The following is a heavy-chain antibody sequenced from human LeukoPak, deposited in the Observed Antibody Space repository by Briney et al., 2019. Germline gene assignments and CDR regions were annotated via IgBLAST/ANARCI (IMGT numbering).Heavy chain of an antibody. Sequence: GRSLRLSCAASGFTFDDYAMHWVRQAPGKGLEWVSGISWNSGSIGYADSVKGRFTISRDNAKNSLYLQMNSLRAEDTAVYYCARDADYGGCPDYWGQGTLVTVSS. D-gene: IGHD4-23*01. J-gene: IGHJ4*02. CDR2: ISWNSGSI. CDR1: GFTFDDYA. CDR3: ARDADYGGCPDY. V-gene: IGHV3-9*01.